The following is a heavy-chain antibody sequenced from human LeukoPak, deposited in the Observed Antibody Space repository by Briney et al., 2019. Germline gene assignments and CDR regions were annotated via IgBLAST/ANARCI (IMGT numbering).Heavy chain of an antibody. J-gene: IGHJ5*02. D-gene: IGHD2-2*01. CDR3: AEDSFPFIPAAENWFDP. Sequence: PSETLSLTCAVSGYSISSGYYWGWIRQPPGRGLEWIGSIYHSGSTYYNPSLKSRVTISVDTSKNQFSLKLRSVTAADTAVYYCAEDSFPFIPAAENWFDPWGQGTLVTVSS. CDR2: IYHSGST. V-gene: IGHV4-38-2*01. CDR1: GYSISSGYY.